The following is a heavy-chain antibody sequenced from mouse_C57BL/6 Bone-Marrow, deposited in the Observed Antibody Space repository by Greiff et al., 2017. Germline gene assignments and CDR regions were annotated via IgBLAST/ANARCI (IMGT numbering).Heavy chain of an antibody. D-gene: IGHD2-2*01. CDR2: ILPNSGST. CDR3: ARKLWLLSFDY. Sequence: VQLQQPGAELVKPGASVKLSCKASGYTFTSYWMHWVKQRPGQGLVWIGMILPNSGSTKYNEKFKSKATLTVDKSSSTAYMQLNSLTSEYSAVYYGARKLWLLSFDYWGQGTTLTVSS. CDR1: GYTFTSYW. J-gene: IGHJ2*01. V-gene: IGHV1-64*01.